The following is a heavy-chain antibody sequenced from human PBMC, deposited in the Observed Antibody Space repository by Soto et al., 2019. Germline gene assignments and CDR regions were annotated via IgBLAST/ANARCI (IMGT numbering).Heavy chain of an antibody. D-gene: IGHD3-9*01. CDR2: IYYSGST. J-gene: IGHJ5*02. V-gene: IGHV4-31*03. CDR1: GSSISSGGYY. Sequence: SETLSLTCTVSGSSISSGGYYWSWIRQHPGKGLEWIGYIYYSGSTYYNPSLKSRVTISVDTSKNQFSLKLSSVTAADTAVYYCARNDFDLLNWFDPWGQGTLVTVS. CDR3: ARNDFDLLNWFDP.